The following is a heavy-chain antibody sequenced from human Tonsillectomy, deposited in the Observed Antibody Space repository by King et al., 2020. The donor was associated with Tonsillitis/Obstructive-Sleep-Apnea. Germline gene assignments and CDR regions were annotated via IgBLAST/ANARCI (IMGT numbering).Heavy chain of an antibody. CDR3: ARGPDYGDYDY. V-gene: IGHV4-34*01. Sequence: VQLQQWGAGLLKXSETLSLTCAXYGGSXSGYYWSWXRXPPGKGXEGXXXXNXSGXTNXNPSLKRRVTISVDTSKNQFSLKLSSVAAADTAVYYCARGPDYGDYDYWGQGTLVTVSS. CDR2: XNXSGXT. J-gene: IGHJ4*02. CDR1: GGSXSGYY. D-gene: IGHD4-17*01.